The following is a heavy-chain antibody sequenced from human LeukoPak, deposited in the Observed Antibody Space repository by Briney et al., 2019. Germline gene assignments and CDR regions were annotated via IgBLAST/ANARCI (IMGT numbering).Heavy chain of an antibody. CDR3: AREILAVAGTYAFDI. D-gene: IGHD6-19*01. CDR1: AGSISSYY. J-gene: IGHJ3*02. Sequence: KPSETLSLTWPVAAGSISSYYWSWIRQPAGKGLEWIGRIYISESTNYNPSLKSRVTMSVDTSKNQFSLKLSSVTAADTAVYYCAREILAVAGTYAFDIWGQGTMVTVSS. CDR2: IYISEST. V-gene: IGHV4-4*07.